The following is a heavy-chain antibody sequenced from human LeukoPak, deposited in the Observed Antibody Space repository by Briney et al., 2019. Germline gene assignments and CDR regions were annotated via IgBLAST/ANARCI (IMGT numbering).Heavy chain of an antibody. CDR2: IYHSGST. J-gene: IGHJ6*02. D-gene: IGHD2-2*02. V-gene: IGHV4-4*02. CDR1: GGSISSSNW. CDR3: ARMGPYCSSTSCYTGDYYYYYGMDV. Sequence: SGTLSLTCAVSGGSISSSNWWSWVRQPPGKGLEWIGYIYHSGSTYYNPSLKSRVTISVDRSKNQFSLRLSSVTAADTAVYYCARMGPYCSSTSCYTGDYYYYYGMDVWGQGTTVTVSS.